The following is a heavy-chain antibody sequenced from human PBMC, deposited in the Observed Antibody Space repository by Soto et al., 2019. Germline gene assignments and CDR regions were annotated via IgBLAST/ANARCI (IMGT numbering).Heavy chain of an antibody. CDR1: GGSFSGGGYY. CDR3: ARTSIFGVVLNAFDI. V-gene: IGHV4-31*03. CDR2: ISYSGST. Sequence: KTSETPSLTCTVSGGSFSGGGYYWSWIRQHPGKGLEWMGYISYSGSTKYKPSLQSRITISVDTSKNQFSLRLTSVTAADTAIYFCARTSIFGVVLNAFDIWGQGTLVTVSS. J-gene: IGHJ3*02. D-gene: IGHD3-3*01.